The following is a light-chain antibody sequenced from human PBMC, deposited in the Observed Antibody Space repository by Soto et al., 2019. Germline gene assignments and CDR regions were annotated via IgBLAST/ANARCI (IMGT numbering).Light chain of an antibody. CDR2: GAS. V-gene: IGKV1-39*01. J-gene: IGKJ2*01. Sequence: DIQMTQSPSSLSASVGDRVTITCRASQTISTYLNWYQQKPGNAPKLLISGASSLQSGVPSRFSGSGSGTDFTLSISSLQAEDFGTYYCQQPYSIPPYTFGQGTKLEI. CDR1: QTISTY. CDR3: QQPYSIPPYT.